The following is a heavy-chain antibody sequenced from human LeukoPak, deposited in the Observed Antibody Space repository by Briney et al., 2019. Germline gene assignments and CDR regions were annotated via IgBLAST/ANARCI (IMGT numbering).Heavy chain of an antibody. CDR2: MNPNSGNT. Sequence: ASLKVSCKASGYTFTGYYMHWVRQAPGQGLEWMGWMNPNSGNTGYAQKFQGRVTMTRNTSISTAYMELSSLRSEDTAVYYCARGVNSGYFDYCGQGTLVTVSS. CDR3: ARGVNSGYFDY. J-gene: IGHJ4*02. D-gene: IGHD1-26*01. CDR1: GYTFTGYY. V-gene: IGHV1-8*02.